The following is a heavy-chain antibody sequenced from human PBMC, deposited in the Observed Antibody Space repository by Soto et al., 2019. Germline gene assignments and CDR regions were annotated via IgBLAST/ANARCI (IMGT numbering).Heavy chain of an antibody. V-gene: IGHV6-1*01. CDR3: ARDRCSGGSCYYYYYGMDV. CDR1: GDSVSSNSAA. D-gene: IGHD2-15*01. Sequence: SQTLSLTCAISGDSVSSNSAAWNWIRQSPSRGLEWLGRTYYRSKWYNDYAVSVKSRITINPDTSKNQLSLQLNSVTPEDTAVYYCARDRCSGGSCYYYYYGMDVWGQGTTVTVSS. CDR2: TYYRSKWYN. J-gene: IGHJ6*02.